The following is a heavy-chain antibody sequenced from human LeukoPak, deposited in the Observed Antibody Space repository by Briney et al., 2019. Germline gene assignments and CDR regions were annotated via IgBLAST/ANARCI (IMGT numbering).Heavy chain of an antibody. J-gene: IGHJ5*02. D-gene: IGHD5-18*01. Sequence: GGSLRLSCAASGFTFSSYAMSWVRQAPGKGLEWVSAISGSGGSSYHADSVKGRFTISRDNSKNTLYLQMNSLRAEDTAIYYCAKDLSIGLPWFDPWGQGTLVTVSS. CDR1: GFTFSSYA. CDR3: AKDLSIGLPWFDP. CDR2: ISGSGGSS. V-gene: IGHV3-23*01.